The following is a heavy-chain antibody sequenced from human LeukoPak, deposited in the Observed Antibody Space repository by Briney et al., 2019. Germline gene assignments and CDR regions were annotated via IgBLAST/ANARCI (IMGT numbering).Heavy chain of an antibody. CDR2: ISGSGGST. D-gene: IGHD3-22*01. V-gene: IGHV3-23*01. J-gene: IGHJ3*02. CDR3: AKDWSDYYDSSGSDAFDI. Sequence: PGGSLRLPCAASGFTFSSYAMSWVRQAPGKGLEWVSAISGSGGSTYYADSVKGRFTISRDNSKNTLYLQMNSLRAEDTAVYYCAKDWSDYYDSSGSDAFDIWGQGTMVTVSS. CDR1: GFTFSSYA.